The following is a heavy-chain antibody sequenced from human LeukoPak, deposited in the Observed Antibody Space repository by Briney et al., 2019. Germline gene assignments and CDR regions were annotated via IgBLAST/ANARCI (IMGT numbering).Heavy chain of an antibody. V-gene: IGHV4-59*01. Sequence: NPSETLSLTCIVSGGSISNYYWSWFRQPPGKGLEWIGYIYQSGATSYNPSLRSRVTISIDMSKNQISLKLGSVTAADTAVYYCARHTTSGWYQVVYWGQGTLVTVSS. D-gene: IGHD6-19*01. CDR2: IYQSGAT. J-gene: IGHJ4*02. CDR3: ARHTTSGWYQVVY. CDR1: GGSISNYY.